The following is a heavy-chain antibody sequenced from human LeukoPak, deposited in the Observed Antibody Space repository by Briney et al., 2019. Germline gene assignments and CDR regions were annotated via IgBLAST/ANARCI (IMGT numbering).Heavy chain of an antibody. V-gene: IGHV1-69*05. CDR3: ASQPSSYGSVDY. Sequence: ASVKVSCKASGGTFSSYAISWVRQAPGQGLEWMGGIIPIFGTANYAQKFQGRVTITTDESTSTAYMELSSLRSEDTAVYYCASQPSSYGSVDYWGQGTLVTVSS. J-gene: IGHJ4*02. CDR1: GGTFSSYA. D-gene: IGHD3-10*01. CDR2: IIPIFGTA.